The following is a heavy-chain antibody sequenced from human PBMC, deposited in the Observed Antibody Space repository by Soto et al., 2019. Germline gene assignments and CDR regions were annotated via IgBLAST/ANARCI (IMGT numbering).Heavy chain of an antibody. Sequence: SETLSLTCTVSGGSISSYYWSWIRQPPGKGVEWIGYIHYSGSTNYNPSLKSRVTISVDTSKNQFSLKLSSVTAADTTVYYCARQDYFWCGLLVDYYIDVRGKRNTVTIS. CDR1: GGSISSYY. V-gene: IGHV4-59*08. J-gene: IGHJ6*03. CDR2: IHYSGST. D-gene: IGHD3-3*01. CDR3: ARQDYFWCGLLVDYYIDV.